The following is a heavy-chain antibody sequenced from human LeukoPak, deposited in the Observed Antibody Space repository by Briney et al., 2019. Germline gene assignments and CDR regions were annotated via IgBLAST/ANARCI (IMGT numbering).Heavy chain of an antibody. J-gene: IGHJ3*02. CDR3: AKDQSGSYPDVDAFDI. CDR2: ISGSGGST. CDR1: GFTFSSYA. V-gene: IGHV3-23*01. D-gene: IGHD1-26*01. Sequence: PGGSLRLSCAASGFTFSSYAMSWVRQAPGKGLEWVSAISGSGGSTYYADSVKDRFTISRDNSKNTLYLQMNSLRAEDTAVYYCAKDQSGSYPDVDAFDIWGQGTMVTVSS.